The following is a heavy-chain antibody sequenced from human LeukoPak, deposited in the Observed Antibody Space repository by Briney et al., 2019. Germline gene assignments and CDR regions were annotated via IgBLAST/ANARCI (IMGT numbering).Heavy chain of an antibody. D-gene: IGHD5-12*01. Sequence: GGSLRLSCAASGFIFSSYGMHWVRQAPGKGLEWVSTISGSGGSTYYADSVKGRFTISRDNSKNTLYLQMNSLRAEDTAVYYCAKDLGAWLRSPVDSWGQGTLVTVSS. V-gene: IGHV3-23*01. CDR2: ISGSGGST. CDR3: AKDLGAWLRSPVDS. J-gene: IGHJ4*02. CDR1: GFIFSSYG.